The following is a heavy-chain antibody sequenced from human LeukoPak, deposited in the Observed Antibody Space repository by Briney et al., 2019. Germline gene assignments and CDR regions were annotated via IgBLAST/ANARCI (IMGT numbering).Heavy chain of an antibody. V-gene: IGHV3-48*04. CDR3: VRNKYGGIIHYMDV. D-gene: IGHD3-3*01. CDR2: ISTSGNTI. CDR1: GFRLSNYN. J-gene: IGHJ6*03. Sequence: GGSRRLSCAASGFRLSNYNMNWVRQTPGKGLEWISYISTSGNTIYYTDSVKGRFTISRDNAKNSLYLQMTNLRADDTALYYCVRNKYGGIIHYMDVWGKGTPVTVSS.